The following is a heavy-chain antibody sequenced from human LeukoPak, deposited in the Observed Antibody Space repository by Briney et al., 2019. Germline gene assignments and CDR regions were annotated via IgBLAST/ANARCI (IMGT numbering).Heavy chain of an antibody. CDR2: ISWNSGTI. CDR1: GFTFDDYA. D-gene: IGHD3-10*01. J-gene: IGHJ4*02. V-gene: IGHV3-9*01. Sequence: GGSLRLSCAASGFTFDDYAMHWVRQAPGKGLEWVSGISWNSGTIGYADSVKGRFTISRDNAKNSLYLQMDSLITEDTALYYCARGRWFGESPFDYWGQGTLVTVSS. CDR3: ARGRWFGESPFDY.